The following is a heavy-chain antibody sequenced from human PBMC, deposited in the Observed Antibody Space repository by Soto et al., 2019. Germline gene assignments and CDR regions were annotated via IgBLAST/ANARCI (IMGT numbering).Heavy chain of an antibody. D-gene: IGHD6-6*01. Sequence: KPSETLSLTCAVYGGSFSGYYWSWIRQPPGKGIEWIGEINHSGSTNYNPSLKSRVTISVDTSKNQFSLKLSFGTASDTAVYYFARGEIRREYSSSLRSGLYASWGEGILVTGSS. J-gene: IGHJ5*02. CDR3: ARGEIRREYSSSLRSGLYAS. V-gene: IGHV4-34*01. CDR2: INHSGST. CDR1: GGSFSGYY.